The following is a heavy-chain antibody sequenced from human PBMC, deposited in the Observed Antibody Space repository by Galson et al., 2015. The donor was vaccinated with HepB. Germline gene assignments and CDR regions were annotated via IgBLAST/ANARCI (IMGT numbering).Heavy chain of an antibody. J-gene: IGHJ4*02. D-gene: IGHD6-19*01. V-gene: IGHV1-46*01. CDR1: GYTFTSYY. Sequence: SVKVSCKASGYTFTSYYMHWVRQAPGQGLEWMGIINPSGGSTSYAQKFQGRVTMTRDTSTSTVYMELSSLRSEDTAVYYCARADSSGWYNSPGESYWGQGTLVTVSS. CDR3: ARADSSGWYNSPGESY. CDR2: INPSGGST.